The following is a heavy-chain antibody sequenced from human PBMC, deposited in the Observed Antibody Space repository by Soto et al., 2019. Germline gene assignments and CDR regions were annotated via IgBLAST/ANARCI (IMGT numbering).Heavy chain of an antibody. D-gene: IGHD3-16*01. CDR3: ARLSRASFAFDV. V-gene: IGHV5-10-1*01. CDR2: IDPTDSYT. CDR1: GYNFITDW. J-gene: IGHJ6*02. Sequence: GESLKISCKGSGYNFITDWISWVRQMPGKGLEWMGRIDPTDSYTKYSPSFEGHVTISADKSISTAYLQWSSLKASDSAVYYCARLSRASFAFDVWGQGTTVTVSS.